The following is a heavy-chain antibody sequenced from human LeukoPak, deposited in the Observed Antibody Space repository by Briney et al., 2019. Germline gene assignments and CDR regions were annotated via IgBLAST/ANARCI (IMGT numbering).Heavy chain of an antibody. D-gene: IGHD1-26*01. CDR3: ARAGLRGKYSGSYYAFDI. J-gene: IGHJ3*02. Sequence: MSGGSLRLSCAASGFTFSSYSMNWVRQAPGKGLEWVSSINSVSSYIYYADSVKGRFTISRDNAKNSLYLQMNSLRAEDTAVYYCARAGLRGKYSGSYYAFDIWGQGTMVTVSS. V-gene: IGHV3-21*03. CDR1: GFTFSSYS. CDR2: INSVSSYI.